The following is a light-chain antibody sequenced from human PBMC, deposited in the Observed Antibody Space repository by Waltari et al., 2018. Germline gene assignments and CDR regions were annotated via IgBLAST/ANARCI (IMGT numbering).Light chain of an antibody. CDR1: SSDLGGYNY. Sequence: QSALTQPASVSGSPGPSTTIPCTGTSSDLGGYNYFCWYQHHPGKAPKLMIYDVIYRPSGVSNRFSGSKSGNTASLTISGLQAEDEADYYCASYTSSSTWVFGGGTKLTVL. CDR2: DVI. J-gene: IGLJ3*02. V-gene: IGLV2-14*03. CDR3: ASYTSSSTWV.